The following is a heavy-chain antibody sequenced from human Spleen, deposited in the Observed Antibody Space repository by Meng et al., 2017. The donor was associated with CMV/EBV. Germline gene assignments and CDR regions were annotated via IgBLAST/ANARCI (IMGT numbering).Heavy chain of an antibody. J-gene: IGHJ4*02. CDR2: ISETSSYI. D-gene: IGHD1-1*01. Sequence: GESLKISCAASGFTFDDYAMHWVRQAPGKGLEWVSSISETSSYIYYADSVKGRFTISRDNANNSMYLQMNSLRADDTAVYYCARDWRTYWGQGTLVTVSS. CDR1: GFTFDDYA. V-gene: IGHV3-21*01. CDR3: ARDWRTY.